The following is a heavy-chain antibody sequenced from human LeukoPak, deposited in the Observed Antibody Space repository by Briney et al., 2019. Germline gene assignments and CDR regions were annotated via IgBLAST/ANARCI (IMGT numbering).Heavy chain of an antibody. V-gene: IGHV5-51*01. D-gene: IGHD6-13*01. Sequence: GESLKISCQGSGYNFPIYWIGWVRQMPGQGLEWMGIIYPDDSNTIYGPSFQGQVTISADKSINTAYLEWSSLEASDTAIYYRARQGAAGKYYYYYMDVWGKGTTVTVSS. CDR1: GYNFPIYW. CDR2: IYPDDSNT. J-gene: IGHJ6*03. CDR3: ARQGAAGKYYYYYMDV.